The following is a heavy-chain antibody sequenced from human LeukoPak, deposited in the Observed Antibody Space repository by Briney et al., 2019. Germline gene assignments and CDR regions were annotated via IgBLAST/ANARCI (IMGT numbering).Heavy chain of an antibody. CDR2: MNPNSGNT. CDR1: GYTFTSYD. V-gene: IGHV1-8*01. CDR3: ARGGRWPKENWFDP. Sequence: ASVKDSCKASGYTFTSYDINWVRQATGQGLEWMGWMNPNSGNTGYAQKFQGRVTMTRNTSISTAYMELSSLRSEDTAVYYCARGGRWPKENWFDPWGQGTLVTVSS. D-gene: IGHD2-15*01. J-gene: IGHJ5*02.